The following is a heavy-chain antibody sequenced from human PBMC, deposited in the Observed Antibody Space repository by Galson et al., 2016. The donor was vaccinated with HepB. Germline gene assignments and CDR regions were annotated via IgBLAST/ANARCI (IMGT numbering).Heavy chain of an antibody. J-gene: IGHJ4*02. V-gene: IGHV3-23*01. CDR2: ISGSGAGT. CDR3: AKDGRIYCSSASCHDHFHY. D-gene: IGHD2-2*01. Sequence: SLRLSCAASGFTFSTYAMSWVRQAPGKGLEWVSAISGSGAGTYYAGSVKGRFTISRDNSKKTLYLQMDSLRAEDTAVYYCAKDGRIYCSSASCHDHFHYWGQGTLVTASS. CDR1: GFTFSTYA.